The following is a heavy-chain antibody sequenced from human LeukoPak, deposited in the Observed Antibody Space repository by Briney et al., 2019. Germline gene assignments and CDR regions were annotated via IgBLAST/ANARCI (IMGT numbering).Heavy chain of an antibody. J-gene: IGHJ3*02. Sequence: GGSLRLSCAASGFTVSSNYMSWVRQAPGKGLEWVSVIYSGGSTYYADSVKGGFTISRDNSKNTLYLQMNSLRAEDTAVYYCAREWRPYDSSGIDAFDIWGQGTMVTVSS. D-gene: IGHD3-22*01. V-gene: IGHV3-66*01. CDR1: GFTVSSNY. CDR2: IYSGGST. CDR3: AREWRPYDSSGIDAFDI.